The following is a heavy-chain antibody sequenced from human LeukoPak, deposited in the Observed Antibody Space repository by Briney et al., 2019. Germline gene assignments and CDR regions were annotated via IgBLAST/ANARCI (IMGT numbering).Heavy chain of an antibody. CDR2: ISSSSSYI. D-gene: IGHD3-3*01. Sequence: PGGSLRLSCAASGFTFSSYSMNWVRQAPGKGLEWVSSISSSSSYIYYADSVKGRFTISRVNAKNSLYLQMNSLRAEDTAVYYCARARITIFGGDAFDIWGQGTMITVSS. J-gene: IGHJ3*02. CDR1: GFTFSSYS. V-gene: IGHV3-21*01. CDR3: ARARITIFGGDAFDI.